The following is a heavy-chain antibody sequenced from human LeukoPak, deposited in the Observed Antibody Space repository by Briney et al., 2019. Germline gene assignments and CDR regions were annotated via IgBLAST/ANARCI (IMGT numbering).Heavy chain of an antibody. CDR2: ISAGGTST. Sequence: GGSLRLSCAASGFTFSSYAMSWVRQAPGKGLEWVSAISAGGTSTYYADSVKGRFTISRDNSKNTLYLQTNSLRAEDTAVYYCAKRGDISSGSSPRTFDYWGQGTLVTVSS. D-gene: IGHD3-10*01. CDR3: AKRGDISSGSSPRTFDY. CDR1: GFTFSSYA. V-gene: IGHV3-23*01. J-gene: IGHJ4*02.